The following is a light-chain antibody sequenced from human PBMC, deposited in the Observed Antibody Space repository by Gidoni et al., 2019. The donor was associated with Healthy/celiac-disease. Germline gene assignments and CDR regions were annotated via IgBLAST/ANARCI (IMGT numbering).Light chain of an antibody. CDR3: QQSYSTPYT. Sequence: DIQMTQSPSSLSASVGDRVTITCRASQSISSYLNWYQQKPGKAPKLLIYAASSLQSGVPSRFSGSGSGIDFTLTISSLQPEDFATYYCQQSYSTPYTFXXXTKLEIK. V-gene: IGKV1-39*01. CDR1: QSISSY. CDR2: AAS. J-gene: IGKJ2*01.